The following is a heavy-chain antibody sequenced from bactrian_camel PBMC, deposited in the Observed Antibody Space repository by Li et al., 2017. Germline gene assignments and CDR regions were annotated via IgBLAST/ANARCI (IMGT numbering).Heavy chain of an antibody. Sequence: HVQLVESGGGSVQAGGSLRLSCALDAYTPANVRMAWFRQAPGKEREGVARSFPGGGSTIMADSAKGRFTISQADAKSTVYLQMNSLRSEDTATYYCAASPDIRGKGARWLSGGYADFDYWGQGTQVTVS. CDR1: AYTPANVR. CDR2: SFPGGGST. V-gene: IGHV3S1*01. J-gene: IGHJ6*01. D-gene: IGHD8*01. CDR3: AASPDIRGKGARWLSGGYADFDY.